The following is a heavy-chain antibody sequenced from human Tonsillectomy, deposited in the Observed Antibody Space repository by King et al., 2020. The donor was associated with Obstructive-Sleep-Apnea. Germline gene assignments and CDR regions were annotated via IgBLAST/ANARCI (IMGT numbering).Heavy chain of an antibody. CDR2: IKQDGSEK. J-gene: IGHJ4*02. CDR3: ARGRSWTDY. D-gene: IGHD6-13*01. V-gene: IGHV3-7*01. CDR1: GFTFTTYW. Sequence: QLVQSGGDLVQPGGSLRLSCAASGFTFTTYWMSWVRQAPGKGLEWVANIKQDGSEKNYGASVMGRFTISRDKAKNSIYLQMSSLRAEDTGVYYCARGRSWTDYWGQGTLVTVSS.